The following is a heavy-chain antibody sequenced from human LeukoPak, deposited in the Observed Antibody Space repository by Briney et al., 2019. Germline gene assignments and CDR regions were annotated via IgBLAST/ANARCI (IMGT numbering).Heavy chain of an antibody. CDR3: ARSDGYGLVGI. D-gene: IGHD5-18*01. CDR2: IYSDGST. V-gene: IGHV3-66*01. Sequence: GGSLRLSCAASGFTVSANYMSWVRQAPGKGLEWVSVIYSDGSTYYADSVKGRFTISRGNSRNTLYLQINSLRAEDTAVYYCARSDGYGLVGIGGQGTMVTVSS. J-gene: IGHJ3*02. CDR1: GFTVSANY.